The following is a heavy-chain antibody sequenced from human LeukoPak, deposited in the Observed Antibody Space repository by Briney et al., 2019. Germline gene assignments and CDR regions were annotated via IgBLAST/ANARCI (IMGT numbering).Heavy chain of an antibody. CDR2: IGTAGDT. D-gene: IGHD3-22*01. Sequence: GGSLRLSCAASGFTFSSYDMHWVRQATGKGLEWVSAIGTAGDTYYPGSVKGRFTISRENAKNSLYLQMNSLRAGDTAVYYCARKKIDSSAFDYWGQGTLVTVSS. J-gene: IGHJ4*02. CDR3: ARKKIDSSAFDY. CDR1: GFTFSSYD. V-gene: IGHV3-13*01.